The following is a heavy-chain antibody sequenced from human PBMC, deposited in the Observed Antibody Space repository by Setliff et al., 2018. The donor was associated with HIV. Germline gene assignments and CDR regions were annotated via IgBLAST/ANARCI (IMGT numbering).Heavy chain of an antibody. CDR2: MNPNSSVH. D-gene: IGHD3-10*01. V-gene: IGHV1-8*01. CDR3: ARGEGVGGVIITGGLDV. CDR1: GLTFTNVD. Sequence: ASVKVSCKASGLTFTNVDIHWLRRATGQGLEWMGWMNPNSSVHGYALKFQARVTMSRDTSISPAYMELSSLTSEDTAVYYCARGEGVGGVIITGGLDVWGKGTTVTVSS. J-gene: IGHJ6*04.